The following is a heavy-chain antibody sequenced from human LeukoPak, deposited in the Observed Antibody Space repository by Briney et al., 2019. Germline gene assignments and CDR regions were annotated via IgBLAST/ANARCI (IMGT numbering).Heavy chain of an antibody. D-gene: IGHD3-22*01. Sequence: PGGSLRLSCAASGFTFSSYGMHWVRQAPGKGLEWVAVIWYDGSNKYYADSVKGRFTISRDNSKDTLYLQMNGLRAEDTAVYYCAKDYYDSSGYFDYWGQGTLVTVSS. V-gene: IGHV3-33*06. CDR2: IWYDGSNK. J-gene: IGHJ4*02. CDR3: AKDYYDSSGYFDY. CDR1: GFTFSSYG.